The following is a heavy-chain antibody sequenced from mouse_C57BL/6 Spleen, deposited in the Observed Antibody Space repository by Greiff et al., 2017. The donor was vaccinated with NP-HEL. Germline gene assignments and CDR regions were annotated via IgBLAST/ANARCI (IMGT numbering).Heavy chain of an antibody. J-gene: IGHJ2*01. Sequence: QVQLKQPGAELVKPGASVKLSCKASGYTFTSYWMQWVKQRPGQGLEWIGEIDPSDSYTNYNQKFKGKATLTVDTSASTAYMQLSSLTSEDSAVYYCARRGPAYYSNSYFFDYWGQGTTLTVSS. CDR2: IDPSDSYT. CDR1: GYTFTSYW. D-gene: IGHD2-5*01. V-gene: IGHV1-50*01. CDR3: ARRGPAYYSNSYFFDY.